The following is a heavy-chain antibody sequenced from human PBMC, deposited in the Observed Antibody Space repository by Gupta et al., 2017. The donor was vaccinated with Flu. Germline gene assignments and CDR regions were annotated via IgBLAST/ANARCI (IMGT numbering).Heavy chain of an antibody. CDR1: GFTFPSYR. J-gene: IGHJ4*02. V-gene: IGHV3-21*06. CDR3: ARDRHYGSGNYPFDY. D-gene: IGHD3-10*01. Sequence: EVQLVESGGGLVKPGGSLRLSCGVSGFTFPSYRMNWVRRAPGKGLEWVSSISSSSSYIYYADSVKGRFTISRDNAKNSLYLQMNSLRAEDTAVYFCARDRHYGSGNYPFDYWGQGTLVTVSS. CDR2: ISSSSSYI.